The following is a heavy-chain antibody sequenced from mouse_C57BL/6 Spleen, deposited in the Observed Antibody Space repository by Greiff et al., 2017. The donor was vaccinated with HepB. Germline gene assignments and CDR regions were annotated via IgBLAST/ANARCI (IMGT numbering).Heavy chain of an antibody. Sequence: QFQLQQPGAELVMPGASVKLSCKASGYTFTSYWMHWVKQRPGQGLEWIGEIDPSDSYTNYNQKFKGKSTLTVDKSSSTAYMQLSSLTSEDSAVYYCARGEDYDFGFDYWGQGTTLTVSS. CDR1: GYTFTSYW. V-gene: IGHV1-69*01. CDR2: IDPSDSYT. D-gene: IGHD2-4*01. CDR3: ARGEDYDFGFDY. J-gene: IGHJ2*01.